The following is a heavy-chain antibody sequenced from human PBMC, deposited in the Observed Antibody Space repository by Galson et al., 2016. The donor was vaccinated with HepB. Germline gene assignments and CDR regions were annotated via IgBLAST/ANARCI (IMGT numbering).Heavy chain of an antibody. CDR3: ARRSYYDFWSGFWFDY. CDR2: IYYSGST. Sequence: ETLSLTCPVSGGSICSRSYYWGWIRQPPGKGLEWIGSIYYSGSTYYNSSLKSRVTISVDTSKNQFSLKLSSVTAADTAVYYCARRSYYDFWSGFWFDYWGQGTLVTVSS. CDR1: GGSICSRSYY. D-gene: IGHD3-3*01. J-gene: IGHJ4*02. V-gene: IGHV4-39*01.